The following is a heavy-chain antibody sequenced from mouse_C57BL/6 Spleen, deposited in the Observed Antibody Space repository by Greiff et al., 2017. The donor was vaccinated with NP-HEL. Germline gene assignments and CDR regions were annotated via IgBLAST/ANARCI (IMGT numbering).Heavy chain of an antibody. V-gene: IGHV1-52*01. D-gene: IGHD2-3*01. CDR2: IDPSDSET. CDR1: GYTFTSYW. J-gene: IGHJ2*01. CDR3: ARGDGCSLFDY. Sequence: QVQLQQPGAELVRPGSSVKLSCKASGYTFTSYWMHWVKQRPIQGLEWIGNIDPSDSETHYNQKFKDKATLTVDKASSTAYMQLSSLTAEDSAVYYCARGDGCSLFDYWGQGTTLTVSS.